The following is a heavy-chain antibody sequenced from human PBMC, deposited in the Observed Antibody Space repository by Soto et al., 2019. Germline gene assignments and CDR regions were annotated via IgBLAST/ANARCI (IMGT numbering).Heavy chain of an antibody. J-gene: IGHJ4*02. CDR2: INHSGST. D-gene: IGHD6-13*01. V-gene: IGHV4-34*01. CDR1: GGSFSGYY. CDR3: AREVGSSWSGKRPYFDY. Sequence: SQTLSLTCAVYGGSFSGYYWSWIRQPPGKGLEWIGEINHSGSTNYNPSLKSRVTISVDTSKNQFSLKLSSVTAADTAVYYCAREVGSSWSGKRPYFDYWGQGTLVTVSS.